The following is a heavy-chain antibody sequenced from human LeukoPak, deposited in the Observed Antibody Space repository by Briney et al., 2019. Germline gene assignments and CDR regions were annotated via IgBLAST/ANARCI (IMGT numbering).Heavy chain of an antibody. V-gene: IGHV4-59*01. CDR2: IYYSGST. J-gene: IGHJ6*04. CDR1: GGSISSYY. CDR3: AREYCSSTSCHEVDV. D-gene: IGHD2-2*01. Sequence: PWETLSLTCTVSGGSISSYYWSRIRQPPGKGLEWIGYIYYSGSTNYNPSLKSRVTISVDTSKNQFSLKLSSVTAADTAVYYCAREYCSSTSCHEVDVWGKGTTVTVSS.